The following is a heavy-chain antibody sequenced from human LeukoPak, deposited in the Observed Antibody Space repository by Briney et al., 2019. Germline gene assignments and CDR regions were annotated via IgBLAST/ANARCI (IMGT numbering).Heavy chain of an antibody. D-gene: IGHD1-14*01. CDR3: ARTTVAGTIQY. CDR1: GFTFSTFS. CDR2: ISRTGTSI. V-gene: IGHV3-21*01. J-gene: IGHJ1*01. Sequence: PGGSLRLSWAASGFTFSTFSMAWVRQAPGKGLEWVSYISRTGTSIHYADSMRGRFTISRDNTKSSLYLQMNNLRVEDTALYFCARTTVAGTIQYWGQGTLVIVSS.